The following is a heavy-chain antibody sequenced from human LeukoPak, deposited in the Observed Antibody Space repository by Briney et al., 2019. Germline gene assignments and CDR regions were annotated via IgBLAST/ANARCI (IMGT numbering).Heavy chain of an antibody. CDR3: ARHSSRGHYYDFDF. D-gene: IGHD3-22*01. Sequence: GASVKVSCKASGYTFTSYYMHWVRQAPGQGLEWMGIINPSGGSTSYAQKFQGRVTMTRDTSTSTVYMELSSLRFEDSAVYFCARHSSRGHYYDFDFWGQGSLVTVSS. CDR1: GYTFTSYY. CDR2: INPSGGST. V-gene: IGHV1-46*01. J-gene: IGHJ4*02.